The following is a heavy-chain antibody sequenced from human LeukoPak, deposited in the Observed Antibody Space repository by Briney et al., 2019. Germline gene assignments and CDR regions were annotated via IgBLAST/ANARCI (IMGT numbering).Heavy chain of an antibody. Sequence: ASVKVSCKSSGYTFSSYYMHWVRQAPGQGLEWMGIINPSGGSTSYAQKFQGRVTMTRDMSTSTVYMALSSLRSEDTAVYYCARSIYSSPRGGFDPWGQGTLVTVSS. CDR3: ARSIYSSPRGGFDP. CDR1: GYTFSSYY. J-gene: IGHJ5*02. CDR2: INPSGGST. V-gene: IGHV1-46*01. D-gene: IGHD6-13*01.